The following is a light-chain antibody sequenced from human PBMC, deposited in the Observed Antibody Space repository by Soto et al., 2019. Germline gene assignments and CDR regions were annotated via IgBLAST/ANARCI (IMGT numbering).Light chain of an antibody. CDR3: ETWDSNTRV. CDR1: SGHSSYI. J-gene: IGLJ3*02. Sequence: QPVLTQSSSASASLGPSVTLTCTLTSGHSSYIIAWHQQQPGKAPRYLMKLEGSGSYNKGSGVPDRFSGSSSGADRYLTISNLQVEDEADYYCETWDSNTRVFGGGTKLTVL. CDR2: LEGSGSY. V-gene: IGLV4-60*02.